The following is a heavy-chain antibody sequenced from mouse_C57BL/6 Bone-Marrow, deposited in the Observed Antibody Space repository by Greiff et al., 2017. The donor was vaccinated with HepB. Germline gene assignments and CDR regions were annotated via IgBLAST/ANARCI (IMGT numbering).Heavy chain of an antibody. CDR2: INPSTGGT. Sequence: EVQLQQSGPELVKPGASVKISCKASGYSFTGYYMNWVKQSPEKSLEWIGEINPSTGGTTYNQKFKAKATLTGDKSSSTAYMQLKSLTSEDSAVYYCARWGLDYWGQGTSVTVSS. CDR1: GYSFTGYY. CDR3: ARWGLDY. J-gene: IGHJ4*01. V-gene: IGHV1-42*01.